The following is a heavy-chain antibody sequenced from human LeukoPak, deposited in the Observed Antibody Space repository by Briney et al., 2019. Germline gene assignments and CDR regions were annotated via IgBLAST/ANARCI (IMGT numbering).Heavy chain of an antibody. CDR1: GDSISSSSYY. CDR2: IYYSGST. CDR3: ARGGSYTTGWYADL. Sequence: SETLSLTCTVSGDSISSSSYYWGWIRQPPGKGLEWMGSIYYSGSTYYNPSLKSRVTVSVDTSKNQFSLKLTSVTAADTAVYFCARGGSYTTGWYADLWGQGTLVTVSS. D-gene: IGHD6-19*01. V-gene: IGHV4-39*01. J-gene: IGHJ5*02.